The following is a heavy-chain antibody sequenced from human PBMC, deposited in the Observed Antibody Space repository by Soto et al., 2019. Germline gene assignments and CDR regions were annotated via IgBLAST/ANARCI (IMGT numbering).Heavy chain of an antibody. CDR1: GYTFTGCY. J-gene: IGHJ5*02. V-gene: IGHV1-2*04. CDR2: INPNSGGT. CDR3: ARGVTSGNSLGWFDP. D-gene: IGHD1-26*01. Sequence: ALVKGSCNASGYTFTGCYMHWVRKDPGQGLEWMGWINPNSGGTNYAQKFQGWVTMTRDTSISTAYMELSRLRSDDTAVYYCARGVTSGNSLGWFDPWGQGTLVTVSS.